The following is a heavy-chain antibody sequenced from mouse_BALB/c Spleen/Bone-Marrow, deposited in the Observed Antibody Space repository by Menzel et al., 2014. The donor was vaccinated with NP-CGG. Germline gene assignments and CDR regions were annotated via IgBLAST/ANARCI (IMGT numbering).Heavy chain of an antibody. CDR3: ARGRGWYLDY. CDR1: GYAISSYW. J-gene: IGHJ2*01. D-gene: IGHD2-3*01. V-gene: IGHV1-80*01. CDR2: IYPGDGDT. Sequence: QVQLQQSGAELVRPGSSVKISCKASGYAISSYWMNWVKQRPGQGLEWIGQIYPGDGDTNYNGKFKGKATLTADKSSSTAYMQISSLTSEDSAVCFCARGRGWYLDYWGQGTPLTVSS.